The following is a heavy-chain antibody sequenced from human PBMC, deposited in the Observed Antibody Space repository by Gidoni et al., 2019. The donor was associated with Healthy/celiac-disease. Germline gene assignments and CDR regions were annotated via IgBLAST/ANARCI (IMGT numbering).Heavy chain of an antibody. V-gene: IGHV3-23*01. Sequence: EVQLLESGGGLVQPGGSLRLSCAASGFPFSSYAMRWVRQAPGKGLEWVSAISGSGGSTYYADSVKGRFTISRDNSKNTLYLQMNSLRAEDTAVYYCAKSGVVPAAIPLPYYYYGMDVWGQGTTVTVSS. D-gene: IGHD2-2*01. CDR2: ISGSGGST. CDR1: GFPFSSYA. CDR3: AKSGVVPAAIPLPYYYYGMDV. J-gene: IGHJ6*02.